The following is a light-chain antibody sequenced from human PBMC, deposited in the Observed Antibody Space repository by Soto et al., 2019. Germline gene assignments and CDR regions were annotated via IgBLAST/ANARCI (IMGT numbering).Light chain of an antibody. Sequence: QSVLTQPASVSGSPGQSITISCTGTSSDVGSHNLVSWYQQHPGQAPKLMIYEVSKRPLGVCARFSASKSGNSASLTISGLQAEDEADYYCCSYGGSRAVFGGGTQLTVL. V-gene: IGLV2-23*02. CDR2: EVS. CDR3: CSYGGSRAV. CDR1: SSDVGSHNL. J-gene: IGLJ7*01.